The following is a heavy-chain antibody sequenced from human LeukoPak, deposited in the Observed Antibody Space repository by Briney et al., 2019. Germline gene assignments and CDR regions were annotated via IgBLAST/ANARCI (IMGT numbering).Heavy chain of an antibody. D-gene: IGHD1-26*01. CDR3: AREGSGSHRGHFDY. CDR1: GFTFRSYS. CDR2: ITSSGSYI. Sequence: SGGSLRLSCAASGFTFRSYSMNWVRQAPGKGLEWVSSITSSGSYIYYTDSVQGRFTISRDNAVNSLYLQMNSLRADDTAVYYCAREGSGSHRGHFDYWGQGTLVTVSS. V-gene: IGHV3-21*01. J-gene: IGHJ4*02.